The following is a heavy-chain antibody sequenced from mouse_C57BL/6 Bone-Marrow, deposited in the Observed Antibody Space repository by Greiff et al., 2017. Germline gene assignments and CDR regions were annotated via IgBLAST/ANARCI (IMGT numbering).Heavy chain of an antibody. Sequence: EVQLQQSGPVLVKPGASVKMSCKASGYTFTDYYMNWVKQSHGKSLEWIGVINPYNGGTSYNQKFKGKATLTVDKSSSTAYMELNSLTSEDSAVYYCARYPNWDYYAMDYWGQGTSVTVSS. D-gene: IGHD4-1*01. CDR3: ARYPNWDYYAMDY. J-gene: IGHJ4*01. V-gene: IGHV1-19*01. CDR1: GYTFTDYY. CDR2: INPYNGGT.